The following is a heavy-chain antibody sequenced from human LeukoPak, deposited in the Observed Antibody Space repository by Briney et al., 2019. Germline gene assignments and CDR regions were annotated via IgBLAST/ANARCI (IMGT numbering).Heavy chain of an antibody. CDR3: AKVRMITMIAYDAFDI. V-gene: IGHV3-53*01. CDR1: EFRVGTAS. Sequence: PGGSLRLSCVASEFRVGTASMTWVRQAPGKGLEWVSIIYSGGTTYYADSVKGRFTISRDNSRNTLYLQMNSLRAEDTAVYYCAKVRMITMIAYDAFDIWGQGTMVTVSS. J-gene: IGHJ3*02. CDR2: IYSGGTT. D-gene: IGHD3-22*01.